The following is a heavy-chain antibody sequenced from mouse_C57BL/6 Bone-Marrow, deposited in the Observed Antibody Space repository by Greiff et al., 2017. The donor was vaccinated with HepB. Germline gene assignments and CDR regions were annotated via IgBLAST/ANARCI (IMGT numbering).Heavy chain of an antibody. J-gene: IGHJ3*01. CDR2: ISDGGSYT. Sequence: EVKLMESGGGLVKPGGSLKLSCAASGFTFSSYAMSWVRQTPEKRLEWVATISDGGSYTYYPDNVKGRFTISRDNAKNNLYLQMSHLKSEDTAMYYCARGGGPLLRYLPEFAYWGQGTLVTVSA. D-gene: IGHD1-1*01. CDR3: ARGGGPLLRYLPEFAY. V-gene: IGHV5-4*03. CDR1: GFTFSSYA.